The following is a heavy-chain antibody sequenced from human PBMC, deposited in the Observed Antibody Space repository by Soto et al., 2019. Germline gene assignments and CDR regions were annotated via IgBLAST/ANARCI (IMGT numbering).Heavy chain of an antibody. J-gene: IGHJ6*02. Sequence: SETLSLTCTVSGGSISSGGYYWSWIRQHPGKGLEWIGYIYYSGSTYYNPSLKSRVTISVDTSKNQFSLKLSSVTAADTAVYYCAREPTVIDYYYYGMDVWGQGTTVTVSS. V-gene: IGHV4-31*02. CDR3: AREPTVIDYYYYGMDV. CDR2: IYYSGST. D-gene: IGHD4-17*01. CDR1: GGSISSGGYY.